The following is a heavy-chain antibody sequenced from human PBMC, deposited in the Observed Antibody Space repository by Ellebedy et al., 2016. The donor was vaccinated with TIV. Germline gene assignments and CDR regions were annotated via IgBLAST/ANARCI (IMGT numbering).Heavy chain of an antibody. Sequence: GESLKISCAASGLAVSDNYISWVRQAPGKGLEWVSVIYSGCSSYYADSVKGRFTISRDNSKNTLFLEMNSLEAGDTAVYYCASSSPSNPAFEHWGRGTVVTVSS. J-gene: IGHJ4*02. CDR1: GLAVSDNY. CDR2: IYSGCSS. CDR3: ASSSPSNPAFEH. V-gene: IGHV3-53*01. D-gene: IGHD6-13*01.